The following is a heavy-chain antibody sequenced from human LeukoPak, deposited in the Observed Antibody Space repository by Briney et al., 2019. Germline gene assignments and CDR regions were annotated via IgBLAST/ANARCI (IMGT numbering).Heavy chain of an antibody. D-gene: IGHD1-14*01. Sequence: SVKVSCKASGGTFSSYAISSVRQAPGQGLEWMGRIIPILGIANYAQKFQGRVTITADKSTSTAYMELSSLRSEDTAVYYCARENNLSDAFDIWGQGTMVTVSS. CDR2: IIPILGIA. CDR1: GGTFSSYA. CDR3: ARENNLSDAFDI. V-gene: IGHV1-69*04. J-gene: IGHJ3*02.